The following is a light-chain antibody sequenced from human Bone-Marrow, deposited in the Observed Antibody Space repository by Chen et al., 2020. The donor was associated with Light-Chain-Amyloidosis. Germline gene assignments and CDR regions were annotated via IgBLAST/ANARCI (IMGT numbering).Light chain of an antibody. J-gene: IGLJ2*01. V-gene: IGLV3-25*03. Sequence: SYELTQPPSVSVSPGQSARITCSGDDLPTKYAYWYQQKPGQAPVLVIHRDTERPSGISERFSGSSAETTATLNISGVQAEDETYYHCQSADSSGTYEVRFGGGTKLTVL. CDR2: RDT. CDR3: QSADSSGTYEVR. CDR1: DLPTKY.